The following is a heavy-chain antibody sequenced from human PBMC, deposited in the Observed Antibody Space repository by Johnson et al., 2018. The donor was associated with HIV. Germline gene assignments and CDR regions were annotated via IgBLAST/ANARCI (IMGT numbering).Heavy chain of an antibody. V-gene: IGHV3-66*01. CDR2: LYSGGSP. CDR1: GFTFRSYA. Sequence: VQLVESGGGLVKPGGSLRLSCAASGFTFRSYAMHWVRQAPGKGLECVSVLYSGGSPYYADSVKGRFTISRDNSKNTLSLQMKSLRVEDTAVYYCARGYDFWSGYYTEAFDIWGQGTMVTVSS. D-gene: IGHD3-3*01. J-gene: IGHJ3*02. CDR3: ARGYDFWSGYYTEAFDI.